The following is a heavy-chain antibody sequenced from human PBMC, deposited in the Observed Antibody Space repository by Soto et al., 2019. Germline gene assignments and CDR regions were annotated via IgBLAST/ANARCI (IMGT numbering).Heavy chain of an antibody. D-gene: IGHD3-10*01. J-gene: IGHJ4*02. CDR3: ARGIQDFRGVLDY. Sequence: GGSLRLSCAASGFTFSSYAMHWVRQAPGKGLEWVAVISYDGSNKYYADSVKGRFTISRDNSKNTLYLQMNSLRAEDTAVYYCARGIQDFRGVLDYWGQGTLVTVSS. CDR2: ISYDGSNK. CDR1: GFTFSSYA. V-gene: IGHV3-30-3*01.